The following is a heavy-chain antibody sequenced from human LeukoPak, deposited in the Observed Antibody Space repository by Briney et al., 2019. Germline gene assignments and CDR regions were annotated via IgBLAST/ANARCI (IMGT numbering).Heavy chain of an antibody. CDR2: IYTSGST. Sequence: SETLSLTCTVSGGSISSSSYYWSWIRQPAGKGLEWIGRIYTSGSTNYNPSLKSRVTISVDTSKNQFSLKLSSVTAADTAVYYCARDVPGIAAAGIVVENWFDPWGQGALVTVSS. J-gene: IGHJ5*02. CDR1: GGSISSSSYY. V-gene: IGHV4-61*02. D-gene: IGHD6-13*01. CDR3: ARDVPGIAAAGIVVENWFDP.